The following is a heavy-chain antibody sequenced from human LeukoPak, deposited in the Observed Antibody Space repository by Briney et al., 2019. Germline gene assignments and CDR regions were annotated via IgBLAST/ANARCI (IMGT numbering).Heavy chain of an antibody. V-gene: IGHV4-59*01. Sequence: WGTLALTCTVSGGSIRSYYRSWIPEPPGKGLECIGYIYYSGSTNYNPSLKSRVTISVDTSKNQFSLKLSSVTAADTAVYYCARLPYYYDSSGYYGGYWGQGTLVTVSS. CDR2: IYYSGST. CDR3: ARLPYYYDSSGYYGGY. J-gene: IGHJ4*02. CDR1: GGSIRSYY. D-gene: IGHD3-22*01.